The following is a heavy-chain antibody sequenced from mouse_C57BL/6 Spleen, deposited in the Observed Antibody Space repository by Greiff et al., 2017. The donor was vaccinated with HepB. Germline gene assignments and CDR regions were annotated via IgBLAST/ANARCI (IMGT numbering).Heavy chain of an antibody. V-gene: IGHV5-4*01. CDR3: ARDQPYDYGAMDY. Sequence: EVKLQESGGGLVKPGGSLKLSCAASGFTFSSYAMSWVRQTPEKRLEWVATISDGGSYTYYPDNVKGRFTISRDNAKNNLYLQMSHLKSEDTAMYYCARDQPYDYGAMDYWGQGTSVTVSS. D-gene: IGHD2-4*01. CDR2: ISDGGSYT. J-gene: IGHJ4*01. CDR1: GFTFSSYA.